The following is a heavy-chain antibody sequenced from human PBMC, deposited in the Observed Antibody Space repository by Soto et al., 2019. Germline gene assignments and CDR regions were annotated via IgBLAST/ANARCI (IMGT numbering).Heavy chain of an antibody. CDR3: ARVRATDYEIDY. Sequence: EVQLVESGGGLVQPGGSLRLSCTASGFVFGSYWMTWVRHVPGKGLQWVANIKRDGSEKYYVDFVKGRFTISRDNADNSVFLDMNNLRVDDTATYYCARVRATDYEIDYWGQGALVTVSS. V-gene: IGHV3-7*03. CDR1: GFVFGSYW. CDR2: IKRDGSEK. D-gene: IGHD4-17*01. J-gene: IGHJ4*02.